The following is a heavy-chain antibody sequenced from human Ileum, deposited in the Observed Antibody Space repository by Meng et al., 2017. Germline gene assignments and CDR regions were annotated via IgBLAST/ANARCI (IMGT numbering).Heavy chain of an antibody. D-gene: IGHD6-13*01. CDR3: ARDDHRSGIWYRWFDP. J-gene: IGHJ5*02. CDR2: INTYTGNP. CDR1: GYTFTSNA. Sequence: QVQLVQSGSELKKPGASVKVSCKASGYTFTSNAINWVRQAPGQGLEWMGWINTYTGNPTYAQGFTGRFVFSLDTSVSTAYLQINSLQSEDTAVYYCARDDHRSGIWYRWFDPWGQGTLVTVSS. V-gene: IGHV7-4-1*02.